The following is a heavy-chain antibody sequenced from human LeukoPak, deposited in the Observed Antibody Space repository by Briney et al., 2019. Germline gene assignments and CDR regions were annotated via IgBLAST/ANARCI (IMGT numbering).Heavy chain of an antibody. CDR3: ARHSSSNDAFDI. CDR2: IKPSSGGT. Sequence: ASVKVSCKASGYTFTGYFMHWVRQAPGQGLEWMGWIKPSSGGTRYVQKFQGRVTMTRDTSISTAYMELSRLRSDDTAVYYCARHSSSNDAFDIWGQGTMVTVSS. J-gene: IGHJ3*02. CDR1: GYTFTGYF. D-gene: IGHD6-6*01. V-gene: IGHV1-2*02.